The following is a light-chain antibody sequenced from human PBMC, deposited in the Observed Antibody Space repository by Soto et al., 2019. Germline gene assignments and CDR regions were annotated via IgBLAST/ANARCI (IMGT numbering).Light chain of an antibody. CDR3: QQSYSTWWT. Sequence: DIQMTQSPSSLSASVGDRVTITCRASQSISNYLNWYQQKPGNAPKLLIYAASSLQSGVPSRFSGSGSGTDFTLTISSLQPEDFATCYCQQSYSTWWTFGQGTRVEIK. CDR2: AAS. V-gene: IGKV1-39*01. J-gene: IGKJ1*01. CDR1: QSISNY.